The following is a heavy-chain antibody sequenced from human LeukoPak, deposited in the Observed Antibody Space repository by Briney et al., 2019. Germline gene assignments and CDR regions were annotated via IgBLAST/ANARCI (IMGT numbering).Heavy chain of an antibody. J-gene: IGHJ4*02. V-gene: IGHV4-34*01. CDR1: GGSFSGYY. Sequence: SETLSLTCAVYGGSFSGYYWSWIRQPPGKGLEWIGEINHSGSTNYNPSLKSRVTISVDKSKNQFSLKLSSVTAADTAVYYCARWVRPPYCSSTSCYEGAYFDYWGQGTLVTVSS. CDR2: INHSGST. D-gene: IGHD2-2*01. CDR3: ARWVRPPYCSSTSCYEGAYFDY.